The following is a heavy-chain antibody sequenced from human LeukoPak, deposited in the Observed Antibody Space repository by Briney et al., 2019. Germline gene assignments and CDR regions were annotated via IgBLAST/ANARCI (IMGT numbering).Heavy chain of an antibody. D-gene: IGHD3-10*01. CDR1: GFTFSSYA. J-gene: IGHJ6*03. V-gene: IGHV3-23*01. CDR3: AKDFGSGSYDYYYMDV. Sequence: GGSLRLSCAASGFTFSSYAMSWVRQAPGKGLEGVSAISGSGGSTYYADSVKGRFTISRDNSKNTLYLQMNSLRAEDTAVYYCAKDFGSGSYDYYYMDVWGKGTTVTVSS. CDR2: ISGSGGST.